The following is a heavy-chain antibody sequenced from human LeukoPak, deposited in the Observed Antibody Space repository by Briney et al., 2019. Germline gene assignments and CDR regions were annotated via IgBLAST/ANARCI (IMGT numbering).Heavy chain of an antibody. V-gene: IGHV4-39*01. J-gene: IGHJ4*02. CDR2: IYYSGST. Sequence: SETLSLTCTVSGGSISSSSYYWGWIRQPPGKGLEWIGSIYYSGSTYYNPSLKRRVTISVDTSKNQFSLKLSSVTAADTAVYYCARKYCSTTSCAIGLVDYWGQGSLVTVSS. CDR3: ARKYCSTTSCAIGLVDY. D-gene: IGHD2-2*01. CDR1: GGSISSSSYY.